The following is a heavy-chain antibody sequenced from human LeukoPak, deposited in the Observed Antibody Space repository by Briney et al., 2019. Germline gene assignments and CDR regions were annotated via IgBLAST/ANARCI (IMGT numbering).Heavy chain of an antibody. CDR2: VKQDGTEK. J-gene: IGHJ1*01. CDR3: ATLDSTKSVL. V-gene: IGHV3-7*01. Sequence: GGSLRLSXVASGFRFGRDWISWVRQAPGKGLEWVACVKQDGTEKNYVVSVWGRFTVSVDNGKNSLYLQMNSLRAEDTAKYYCATLDSTKSVLWGRGTAVIVSS. D-gene: IGHD2-2*01. CDR1: GFRFGRDW.